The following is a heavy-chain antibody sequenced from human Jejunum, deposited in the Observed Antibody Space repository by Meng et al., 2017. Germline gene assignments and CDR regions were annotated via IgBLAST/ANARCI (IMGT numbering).Heavy chain of an antibody. V-gene: IGHV4-39*07. D-gene: IGHD5-24*01. CDR2: IFYSGNT. J-gene: IGHJ4*02. Sequence: QLEESGPGLGKPSETLPRNCTVSGGSISNSTFYWGWIRQPPGKGLEWIANIFYSGNTYYNPSLKSRVTLSLDTSKNQFSLRLRSATAADTAVYYCVREYMATYYWGQGTLVTVSS. CDR1: GGSISNSTFY. CDR3: VREYMATYY.